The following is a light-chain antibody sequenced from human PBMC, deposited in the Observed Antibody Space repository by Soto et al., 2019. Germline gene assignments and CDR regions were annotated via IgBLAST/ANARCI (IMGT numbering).Light chain of an antibody. Sequence: EIVLTQSPGTLSFSPGERATPSCRASQSVSSSYLAWYQQKPGQAPRLLIYGASSRPTGIPDRFSGSGSGTDFTLTISRLEPEDFAVYYCQQYGSSSTFGQGTRLEI. CDR1: QSVSSSY. CDR2: GAS. CDR3: QQYGSSST. J-gene: IGKJ5*01. V-gene: IGKV3-20*01.